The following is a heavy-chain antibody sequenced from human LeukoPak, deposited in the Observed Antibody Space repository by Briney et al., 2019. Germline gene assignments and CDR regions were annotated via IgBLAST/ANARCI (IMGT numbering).Heavy chain of an antibody. V-gene: IGHV3-23*01. CDR1: GFTFSSNA. Sequence: GGSLRLSCAASGFTFSSNAMSWVRQAPGKGLEWVSAMSGSGDRTYYADSVKGRFTISRDNSKNTLHLQMDSLRDDDTAVYYSAKEVHDSSGFTADSWGQGTLVTVSS. D-gene: IGHD3-22*01. J-gene: IGHJ4*02. CDR2: MSGSGDRT. CDR3: AKEVHDSSGFTADS.